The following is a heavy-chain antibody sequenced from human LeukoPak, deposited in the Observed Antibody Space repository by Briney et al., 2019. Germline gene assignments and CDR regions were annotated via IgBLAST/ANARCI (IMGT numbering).Heavy chain of an antibody. D-gene: IGHD4-17*01. CDR1: GFTFSSYW. CDR2: ISSSGTTI. Sequence: GGSLRLSCAASGFTFSSYWMSWVRQSPGKGLEWVSYISSSGTTIYYADSVKGRFTISRDNAKNSLYLQMNSLRAEDTAVYYCARAKDDYGDHIMSYWGQGTLVTVSS. J-gene: IGHJ4*02. V-gene: IGHV3-48*04. CDR3: ARAKDDYGDHIMSY.